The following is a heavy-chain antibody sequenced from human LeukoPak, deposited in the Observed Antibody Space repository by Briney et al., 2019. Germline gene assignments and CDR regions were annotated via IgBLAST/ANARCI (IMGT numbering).Heavy chain of an antibody. CDR1: VGSISSSSYY. CDR2: IYYSGST. CDR3: ARHEFYSNYFDY. D-gene: IGHD4-11*01. J-gene: IGHJ4*02. V-gene: IGHV4-39*01. Sequence: SETLSLTCTVSVGSISSSSYYWGRIRQPPGKGLEWIGSIYYSGSTYHNPSLKSPVTISADTSKNQFSLKLSSVTAADTAVYYCARHEFYSNYFDYWGQGTLVTVSS.